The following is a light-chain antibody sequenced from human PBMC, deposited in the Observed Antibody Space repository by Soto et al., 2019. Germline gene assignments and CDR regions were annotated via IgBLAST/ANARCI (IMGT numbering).Light chain of an antibody. CDR2: DVS. CDR1: SSDVGGYNY. V-gene: IGLV2-14*01. CDR3: CSYTSSSPYVV. Sequence: QSALTQPASVSGSPGQSITISCTGSSSDVGGYNYVSWYQQHPGKAPKLMIYDVSNRPSGVSNRFSGSKSGNTASLTISGLQAEDEDDYYCCSYTSSSPYVVFGGGTKLTVL. J-gene: IGLJ2*01.